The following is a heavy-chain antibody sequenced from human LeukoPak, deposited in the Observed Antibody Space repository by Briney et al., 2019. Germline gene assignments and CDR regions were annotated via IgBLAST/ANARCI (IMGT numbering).Heavy chain of an antibody. Sequence: SETLSLTCAVYGGSFSGYYWSWIRQPPGKGLEWIGEINHSGSTNYNPSLKSRVTISVDTSKNQFSLKLSSVTAADTAVYYCARGGGYYYDSSGSPYYFDYWGQGALVTVSS. CDR2: INHSGST. CDR3: ARGGGYYYDSSGSPYYFDY. V-gene: IGHV4-34*01. J-gene: IGHJ4*02. D-gene: IGHD3-22*01. CDR1: GGSFSGYY.